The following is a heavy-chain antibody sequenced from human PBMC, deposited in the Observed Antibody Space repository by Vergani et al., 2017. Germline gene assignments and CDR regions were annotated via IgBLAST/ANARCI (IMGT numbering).Heavy chain of an antibody. CDR3: ARSIQYNWNDQDALDI. Sequence: QLQLQESGSGLVKPSQTLSLTCAVSGGSISSGGYSWSWIRQPPGKGLEWIGYIYHSGSTYYNPSLKSRVTISVDTSKNQFSLKLSSLTAADTAVYYCARSIQYNWNDQDALDIWGQGTMVTVSS. D-gene: IGHD1-1*01. CDR2: IYHSGST. CDR1: GGSISSGGYS. J-gene: IGHJ3*02. V-gene: IGHV4-30-2*01.